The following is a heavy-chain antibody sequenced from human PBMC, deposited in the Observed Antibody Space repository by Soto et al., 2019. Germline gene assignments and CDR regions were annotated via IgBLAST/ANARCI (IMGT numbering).Heavy chain of an antibody. CDR1: GYSFNTYW. Sequence: VQLVQSGAEVKEPGESLKISCKGFGYSFNTYWIAWVRQMPGKALEWMGIIYPGDSDTRYSPPFQGQVTITDDKSINTAYLQWSSLKASDTAMYYCARHNSGFDYWGQGTLVTVSS. CDR2: IYPGDSDT. CDR3: ARHNSGFDY. V-gene: IGHV5-51*01. J-gene: IGHJ4*02. D-gene: IGHD6-13*01.